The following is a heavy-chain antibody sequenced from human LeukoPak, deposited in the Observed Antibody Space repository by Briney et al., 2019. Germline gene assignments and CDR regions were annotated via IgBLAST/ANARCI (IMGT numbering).Heavy chain of an antibody. CDR3: ARVLRYDFWSAYYFDY. J-gene: IGHJ4*02. Sequence: GASVKVSCKASGYTFNSYDISWVRQAPGQGLELMAWISTYNGNTNYALKVQGRATMTTDTSTSTAYMELRSLRSDDTAVYYCARVLRYDFWSAYYFDYWGQGTLVTVSS. CDR1: GYTFNSYD. D-gene: IGHD3-3*01. CDR2: ISTYNGNT. V-gene: IGHV1-18*01.